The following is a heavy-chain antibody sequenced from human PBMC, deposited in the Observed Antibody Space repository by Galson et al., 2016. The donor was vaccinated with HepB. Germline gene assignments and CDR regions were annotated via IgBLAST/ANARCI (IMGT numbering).Heavy chain of an antibody. CDR3: ARHYDNFWGSYRTGFDR. D-gene: IGHD3-16*02. CDR2: ITTYNGYT. Sequence: SVKVSCKASGYTFTTFGISWVRQAPGQGLEWMGWITTYNGYTNYAQKFQGRVTMTTDTSTSTAYMELRSLRSVDTAVYDCARHYDNFWGSYRTGFDRWGQGTLVTVSS. J-gene: IGHJ5*02. CDR1: GYTFTTFG. V-gene: IGHV1-18*01.